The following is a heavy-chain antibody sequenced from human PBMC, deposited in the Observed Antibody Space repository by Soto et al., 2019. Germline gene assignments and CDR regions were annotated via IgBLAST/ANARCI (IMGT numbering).Heavy chain of an antibody. J-gene: IGHJ2*01. CDR1: GFGVSSSY. D-gene: IGHD1-26*01. CDR3: ARHVGSYWYFDL. V-gene: IGHV3-66*04. Sequence: EVQLVESGGGLVQPGGSLRLSCAASGFGVSSSYMGWIRQAPGKGLEWVSSIYTGVTTYYAESVRGRFTTSTDSFRDTLYLQMNSLRVDDTAMYYCARHVGSYWYFDLWGRGTLVTVSS. CDR2: IYTGVTT.